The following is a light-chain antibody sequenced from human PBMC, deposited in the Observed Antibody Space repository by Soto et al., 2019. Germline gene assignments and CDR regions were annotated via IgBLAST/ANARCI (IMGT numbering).Light chain of an antibody. CDR2: GAS. CDR3: QQYFEWPPMT. CDR1: ETVATK. Sequence: VMTQSPATLSVSPGERATLSCWAIETVATKLAWYKQKPGQAPRLLISGASTRAAGISDRFRGSGSGTEFTLTISSLRSEDSAIYYCQQYFEWPPMTFGQGTKVEI. V-gene: IGKV3-15*01. J-gene: IGKJ1*01.